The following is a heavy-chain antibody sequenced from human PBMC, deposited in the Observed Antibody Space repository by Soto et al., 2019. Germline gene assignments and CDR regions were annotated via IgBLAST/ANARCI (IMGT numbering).Heavy chain of an antibody. V-gene: IGHV1-18*01. Sequence: ASVKISCKASGYTFTSYGISWVRQAPGQGLEWMGWSRAYNGNTNYAQKLQGRVTMTTDTSTSTAYMELRSLRSDDTAVYYCARDYPHYYDSSGYHSFDYWGQGTLVTVSS. CDR3: ARDYPHYYDSSGYHSFDY. CDR1: GYTFTSYG. D-gene: IGHD3-22*01. J-gene: IGHJ4*02. CDR2: SRAYNGNT.